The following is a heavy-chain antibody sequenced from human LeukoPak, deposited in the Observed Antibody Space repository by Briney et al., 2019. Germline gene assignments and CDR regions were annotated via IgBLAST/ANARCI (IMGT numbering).Heavy chain of an antibody. CDR3: AKDQTRGGFGAFDI. Sequence: GGSLRLSCAAYGFTFSSYGMHWVRQAPGKGLEWVAVISYDGSNKYYADSVKGRFTISRDNSKNTLYLQMNSLRAEDTAVYYCAKDQTRGGFGAFDIWGQGTMVTVSS. CDR2: ISYDGSNK. CDR1: GFTFSSYG. J-gene: IGHJ3*02. D-gene: IGHD3-10*01. V-gene: IGHV3-30*18.